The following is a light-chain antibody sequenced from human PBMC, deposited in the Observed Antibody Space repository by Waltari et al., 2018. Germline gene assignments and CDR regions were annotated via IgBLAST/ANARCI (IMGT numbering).Light chain of an antibody. CDR1: SSNIGSNV. Sequence: QSVLTQPPSASGTPGQRVTISCSGGSSNIGSNVVHWYQRLPGTAPRLLIYSNNRRPSGGPDRFSGSKSGTSASLAISGLQPDDEADYYCATWDDRLTGVLFGGGTKVTVL. J-gene: IGLJ3*02. V-gene: IGLV1-44*01. CDR2: SNN. CDR3: ATWDDRLTGVL.